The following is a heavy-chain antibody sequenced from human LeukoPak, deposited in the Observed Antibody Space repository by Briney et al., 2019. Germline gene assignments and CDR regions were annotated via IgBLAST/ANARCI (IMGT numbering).Heavy chain of an antibody. CDR3: ARRSGPYYYYMDV. CDR2: IIPIFGTA. V-gene: IGHV1-69*05. Sequence: SVKVSCKASGGTFSSYAISWVRQAPGQGLEWMGRIIPIFGTANYAQKFQGRVTITTDESTSTAYMELSSLRSEDTAVYHCARRSGPYYYYMDVWGKGTTVTVSS. J-gene: IGHJ6*03. CDR1: GGTFSSYA. D-gene: IGHD3-3*01.